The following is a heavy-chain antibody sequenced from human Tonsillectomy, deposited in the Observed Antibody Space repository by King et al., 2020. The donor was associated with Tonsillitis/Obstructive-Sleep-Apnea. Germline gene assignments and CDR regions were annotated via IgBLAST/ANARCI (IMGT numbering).Heavy chain of an antibody. D-gene: IGHD2-15*01. V-gene: IGHV1-46*01. CDR2: INPSGGST. Sequence: QLVQSGAEVKKPGASVKVSCKASGYTFTSYYMHWVRQAPGQGLEWMGIINPSGGSTSYAQKFQGRVTMTRDTSTNTVYMELSSLRSEDTAVYYCARAGSGGVASGCYYYYMDVWGKGTTVTVSS. CDR3: ARAGSGGVASGCYYYYMDV. CDR1: GYTFTSYY. J-gene: IGHJ6*03.